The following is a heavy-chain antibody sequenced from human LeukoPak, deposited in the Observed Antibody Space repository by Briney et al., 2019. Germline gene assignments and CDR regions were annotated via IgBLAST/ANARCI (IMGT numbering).Heavy chain of an antibody. J-gene: IGHJ3*02. CDR3: ARDLSGAVRWYADAFDI. CDR1: GFTFSDYY. D-gene: IGHD4-23*01. V-gene: IGHV3-11*01. CDR2: MSSSGSTI. Sequence: GGSLRLSCAATGFTFSDYYMSWIRQAPGKGLEWVSYMSSSGSTIYYADSVKGRFTISRDNAKNSLYLQMNSLRAEDTAVYYCARDLSGAVRWYADAFDIWGQGTMVTVSS.